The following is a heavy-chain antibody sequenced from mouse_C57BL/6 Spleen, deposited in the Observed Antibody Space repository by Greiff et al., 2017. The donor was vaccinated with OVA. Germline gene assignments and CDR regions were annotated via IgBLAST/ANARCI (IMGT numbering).Heavy chain of an antibody. CDR3: ARLREYFDV. Sequence: VQLQQPGAELVKPGASVKLSCKASGYTFTSYWMQWVKQRPGQGLEWIGEIDPSDSNTNYNQKFKGKATLTVDTSSSTAYMQLSSLTSEDSAVYYCARLREYFDVWGTGTTVTVSS. CDR2: IDPSDSNT. J-gene: IGHJ1*03. V-gene: IGHV1-50*01. CDR1: GYTFTSYW.